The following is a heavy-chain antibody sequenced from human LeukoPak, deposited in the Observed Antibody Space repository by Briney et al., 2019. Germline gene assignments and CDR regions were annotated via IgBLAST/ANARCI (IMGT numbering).Heavy chain of an antibody. CDR2: ISYDGSNK. CDR1: GFTFSTYG. D-gene: IGHD1-26*01. CDR3: AKWDNWFDP. V-gene: IGHV3-30*18. J-gene: IGHJ5*02. Sequence: RGSLRLSCAASGFTFSTYGMHWVRQAPGKGLEWVAVISYDGSNKYYADSVKGRFTISRENSKNTLYLQMNSLGAEDTAVYYCAKWDNWFDPWGQGTLVTVSS.